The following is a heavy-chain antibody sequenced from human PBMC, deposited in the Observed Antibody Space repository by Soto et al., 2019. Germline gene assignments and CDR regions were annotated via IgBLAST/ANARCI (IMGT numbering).Heavy chain of an antibody. Sequence: SETLSLTCSVSGGSISSRSYYWGWIRQPPGKGLEWIGSIYYSGSTYYNPSLKSRVTISVDTSKNQFSLKLSSVTAADTAVYYCARDPYTAMVFDFWGQGTLVTVSS. CDR3: ARDPYTAMVFDF. CDR1: GGSISSRSYY. D-gene: IGHD5-18*01. CDR2: IYYSGST. V-gene: IGHV4-39*01. J-gene: IGHJ4*02.